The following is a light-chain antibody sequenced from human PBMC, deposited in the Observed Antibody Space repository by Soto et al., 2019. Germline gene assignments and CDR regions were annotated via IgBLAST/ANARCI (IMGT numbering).Light chain of an antibody. Sequence: QSVLTQPPSVSAAPGQKVTISCSGSSSNIGNNFVSWYQHLPGTAPKLLTYETNKRPSGIPDRFSGSKSGTSATLGITGLQTGDEANYYCGTWDNSLSAVVFGGGTKVTVL. V-gene: IGLV1-51*02. CDR3: GTWDNSLSAVV. J-gene: IGLJ2*01. CDR1: SSNIGNNF. CDR2: ETN.